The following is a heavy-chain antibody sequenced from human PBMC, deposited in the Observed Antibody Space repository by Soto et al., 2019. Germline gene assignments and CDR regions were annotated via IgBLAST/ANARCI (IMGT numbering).Heavy chain of an antibody. V-gene: IGHV3-21*01. J-gene: IGHJ6*02. CDR1: GFTFSNFS. CDR2: INSRSDI. Sequence: GESLKISCVGSGFTFSNFSINWVRQAPGKGLEWVSSINSRSDIYYADSVKGRFTISRDNAKNSVSLQMNSLRAEDTAVYYCAREYTAWPLAYGLDVWGQGTAVTAP. D-gene: IGHD2-2*02. CDR3: AREYTAWPLAYGLDV.